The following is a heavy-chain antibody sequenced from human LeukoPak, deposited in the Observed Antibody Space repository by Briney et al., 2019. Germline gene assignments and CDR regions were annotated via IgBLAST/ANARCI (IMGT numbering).Heavy chain of an antibody. CDR1: GFTFSSFE. D-gene: IGHD6-19*01. CDR2: ISSSANTI. Sequence: PGGSLRLSCAASGFTFSSFEMNWVRQAPGKGLEWVSYISSSANTIYYADSVKGRFTISRDNAKNSLYLQMNSLRAEDTAVYYCARIPSSGWYGGWFDPWGQGTLVTVSS. J-gene: IGHJ5*02. V-gene: IGHV3-48*03. CDR3: ARIPSSGWYGGWFDP.